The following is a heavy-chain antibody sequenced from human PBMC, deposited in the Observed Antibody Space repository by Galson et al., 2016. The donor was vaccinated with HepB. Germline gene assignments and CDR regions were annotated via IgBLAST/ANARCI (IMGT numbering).Heavy chain of an antibody. CDR2: HTPEEGER. V-gene: IGHV1-24*01. J-gene: IGHJ4*02. CDR1: GYSVRKLP. CDR3: LAEAGDF. Sequence: SVQVPCKVSGYSVRKLPIHWVRQAPGQGFEWIEGHTPEEGERIYAPKFQGRAIMTEDTPTNTAYMDLSRLKPDDTATYYCLAEAGDFWGQGTLVIVS. D-gene: IGHD3-16*01.